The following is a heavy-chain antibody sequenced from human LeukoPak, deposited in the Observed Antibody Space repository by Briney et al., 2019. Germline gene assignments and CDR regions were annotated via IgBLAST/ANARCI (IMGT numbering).Heavy chain of an antibody. J-gene: IGHJ6*03. Sequence: ASVKVSCKASGYTFIGNYIHWVRQAPGPGLGWIGWINPSSGVTKYAQKFQGRVTMTRDTSISTAYMELSSLKSDDTAVYFCARNRYCSSASCPRDFMDVWGKGTTVTVSS. CDR1: GYTFIGNY. CDR3: ARNRYCSSASCPRDFMDV. D-gene: IGHD2-2*01. CDR2: INPSSGVT. V-gene: IGHV1-2*02.